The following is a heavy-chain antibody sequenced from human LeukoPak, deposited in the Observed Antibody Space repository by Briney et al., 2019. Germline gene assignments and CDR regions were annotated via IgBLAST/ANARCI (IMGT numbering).Heavy chain of an antibody. J-gene: IGHJ4*02. V-gene: IGHV4-34*01. CDR2: INHSGST. D-gene: IGHD3-3*01. CDR1: SGSFNGYY. CDR3: ARAPMEYYDFWSGYSTWYFDY. Sequence: PSETLSLTCAVYSGSFNGYYWTWILQTPRKGLEWIGEINHSGSTKYNPSLKSRLTISVDTSKNQFSLKLSSVTAADTAVYYCARAPMEYYDFWSGYSTWYFDYWGQGNLVTVSS.